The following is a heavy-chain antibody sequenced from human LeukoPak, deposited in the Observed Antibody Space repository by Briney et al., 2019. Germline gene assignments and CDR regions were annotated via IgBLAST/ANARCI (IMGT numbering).Heavy chain of an antibody. D-gene: IGHD2-15*01. V-gene: IGHV3-21*01. CDR3: ARDLSYCSGGSCYSGEVFDI. J-gene: IGHJ3*02. Sequence: GGSLRLSCAASGFTFSSYAMSWVRQAPGKGLEWVSSISSSSSYIYYADSVKGRFTISRDNAKNSLYLQMNSLRAEDTAVYYCARDLSYCSGGSCYSGEVFDIWGQGTMVTVSS. CDR2: ISSSSSYI. CDR1: GFTFSSYA.